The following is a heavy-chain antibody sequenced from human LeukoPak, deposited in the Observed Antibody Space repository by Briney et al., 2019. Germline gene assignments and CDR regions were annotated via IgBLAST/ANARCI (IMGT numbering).Heavy chain of an antibody. V-gene: IGHV1-46*01. CDR2: INPSGGST. J-gene: IGHJ5*02. Sequence: ASVKVSCKASGYTFTSYYMHWVRQAPGQGLEWMGIINPSGGSTSYAQKFQGRVTMTRDTSTSSVYMELSSLRSEDTAVYYCARDRYRDGYNPYNWFDPWGQGTLVTVSS. D-gene: IGHD5-24*01. CDR1: GYTFTSYY. CDR3: ARDRYRDGYNPYNWFDP.